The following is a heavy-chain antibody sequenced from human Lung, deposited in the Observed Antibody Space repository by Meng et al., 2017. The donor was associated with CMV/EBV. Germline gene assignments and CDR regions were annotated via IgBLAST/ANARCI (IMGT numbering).Heavy chain of an antibody. CDR3: ARDQFDY. Sequence: GESLKISCAASGFTFDDYAMHWVRQAPGKGLEWVAVISYDGTNKYYADSVKGRFTISRDNSKNTLYLQMNSLRAEDTAVCYCARDQFDYWGKGTLVTVSS. CDR2: ISYDGTNK. CDR1: GFTFDDYA. J-gene: IGHJ4*02. V-gene: IGHV3-30-3*01.